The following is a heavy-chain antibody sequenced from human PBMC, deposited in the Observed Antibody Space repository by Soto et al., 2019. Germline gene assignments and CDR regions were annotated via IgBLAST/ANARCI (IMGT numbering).Heavy chain of an antibody. CDR3: ARAPCQTSFDS. CDR1: GYAFSGYF. V-gene: IGHV1-2*02. Sequence: QVQLMQSGAEVMKPGASVRVSCKTSGYAFSGYFIHWVRQAPGQGLEWMGWVNPISGGTEFSQKFQGRVTMTRDTSVSTAYIDLRWLRSDDTAVYYCARAPCQTSFDSWGPRTLVTVSS. CDR2: VNPISGGT. J-gene: IGHJ4*02.